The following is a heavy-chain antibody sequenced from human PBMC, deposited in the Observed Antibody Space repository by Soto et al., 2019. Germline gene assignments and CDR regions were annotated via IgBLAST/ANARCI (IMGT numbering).Heavy chain of an antibody. CDR2: IYATGTT. D-gene: IGHD1-26*01. Sequence: SETLSLTCTVSVASISGFYWSWIRKSAGKGLEWIGRIYATGTTDYNPSLKSRVMMSVDTSKKQFSLKLRSVTAADTAVYYCVRDGAKTLRDWFDPWGQGISVTVSS. V-gene: IGHV4-4*07. CDR3: VRDGAKTLRDWFDP. J-gene: IGHJ5*02. CDR1: VASISGFY.